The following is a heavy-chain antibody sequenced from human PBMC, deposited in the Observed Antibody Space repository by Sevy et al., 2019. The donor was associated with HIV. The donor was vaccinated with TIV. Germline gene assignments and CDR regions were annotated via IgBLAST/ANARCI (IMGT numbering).Heavy chain of an antibody. Sequence: GGSLRLSCAASGFTFSTYAMNWVRQAPGKGLEWVSTLGSGVVTTYYADSVRGRFTISRDISKNTLFLQMNSLRADDTAVYYCTRYALTSRTWFDPWGQGTLVTVSS. CDR1: GFTFSTYA. CDR2: LGSGVVTT. V-gene: IGHV3-23*01. J-gene: IGHJ5*02. D-gene: IGHD7-27*01. CDR3: TRYALTSRTWFDP.